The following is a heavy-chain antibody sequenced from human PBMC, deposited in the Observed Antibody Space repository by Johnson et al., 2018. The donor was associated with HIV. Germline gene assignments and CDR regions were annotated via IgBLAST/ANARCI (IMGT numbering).Heavy chain of an antibody. CDR2: IYTGGST. D-gene: IGHD2-15*01. CDR3: ARVALVVYAFDI. Sequence: VQLVESGGGLVQPGGSLRLSCAASAFTVSDNYLSWVRQAPGKGLEWVSVIYTGGSTYYAASVTGRFTISRDNSKNTLYLQMNSLRVEDTAVYYCARVALVVYAFDIWGKGTMVTVSS. V-gene: IGHV3-66*01. J-gene: IGHJ3*02. CDR1: AFTVSDNY.